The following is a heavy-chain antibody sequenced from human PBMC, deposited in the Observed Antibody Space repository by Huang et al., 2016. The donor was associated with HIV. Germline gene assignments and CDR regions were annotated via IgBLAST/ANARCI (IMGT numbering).Heavy chain of an antibody. CDR2: IKQDGSET. J-gene: IGHJ5*02. CDR3: ASQPGP. Sequence: EVQLVESGGGLVQPGGSLRLSCAASGFTFSNYWMSWVRQARGKGVEWVANIKQDGSETYYVDSVKGRFTISRDNAKNSLYLQMNSLRAEDTAVYYCASQPGPWGQGTLVTVSS. CDR1: GFTFSNYW. V-gene: IGHV3-7*01.